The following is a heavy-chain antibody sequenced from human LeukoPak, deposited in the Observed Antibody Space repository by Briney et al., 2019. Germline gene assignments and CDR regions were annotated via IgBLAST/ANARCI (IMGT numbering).Heavy chain of an antibody. CDR1: GFTFSSYW. CDR2: ISSSSSYI. CDR3: ARHPLGDY. V-gene: IGHV3-21*01. Sequence: PGGSLRLSCAASGFTFSSYWMSWVRQAPGKGLEWVSSISSSSSYIYYADSVKDRFTISRDNAKNSLYLQMNSLRAEDTAVYYCARHPLGDYWGQGTLVTVSS. J-gene: IGHJ4*02.